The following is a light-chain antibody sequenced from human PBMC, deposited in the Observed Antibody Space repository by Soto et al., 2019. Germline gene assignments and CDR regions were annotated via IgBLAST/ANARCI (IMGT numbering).Light chain of an antibody. Sequence: QSVLTQPASVSGSPGQSITISCTGTSSDVGGYNYVSWYQQHPGKAPKLMIYDVSNRPSGVSNRFSGSKSGNTASLTISGLQAEDEADYYCSSYTSGSTELFGTGTKVTVL. J-gene: IGLJ1*01. V-gene: IGLV2-14*01. CDR3: SSYTSGSTEL. CDR2: DVS. CDR1: SSDVGGYNY.